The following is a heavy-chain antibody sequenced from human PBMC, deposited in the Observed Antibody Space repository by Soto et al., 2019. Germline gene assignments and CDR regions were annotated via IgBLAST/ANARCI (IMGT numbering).Heavy chain of an antibody. D-gene: IGHD3-3*01. CDR1: GFTFSSYG. Sequence: QVQLVESGGGVVQPGRSLRLSCAASGFTFSSYGMHWVRQAPGKGLEWVAVISYDGSNKYYADSVKGRFTISRDNSKNTLYLQINSGRGEDTAVHSCAKEVWRAPMDVWGPGATVTVS. V-gene: IGHV3-30*18. CDR3: AKEVWRAPMDV. CDR2: ISYDGSNK. J-gene: IGHJ6*01.